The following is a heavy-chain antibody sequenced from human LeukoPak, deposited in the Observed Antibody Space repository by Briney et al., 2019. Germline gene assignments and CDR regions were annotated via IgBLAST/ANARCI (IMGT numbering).Heavy chain of an antibody. V-gene: IGHV4-4*07. CDR2: IYTSGST. CDR1: GGSINSY. D-gene: IGHD5-12*01. CDR3: ASHSGGYAY. Sequence: SETLSLTCTVSGGSINSYWSWIRQPAGKGLEWIGRIYTSGSTNYNPSLKSRVTMSVDTSKNQFSLKLSSVTAADTAVYYCASHSGGYAYWGQGTLVTVSS. J-gene: IGHJ4*02.